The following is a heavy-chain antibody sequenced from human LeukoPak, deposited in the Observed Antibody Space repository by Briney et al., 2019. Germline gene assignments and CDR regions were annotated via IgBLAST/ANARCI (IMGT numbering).Heavy chain of an antibody. V-gene: IGHV4-59*01. CDR3: ARGGGGDTAMVIDY. D-gene: IGHD5-18*01. J-gene: IGHJ4*02. Sequence: SETLSLTCTVSGGSISSYYWSWIRQPPGKGLEWIGCIYYSGSTNYNPSLKSRVTISVDTSKNQFSLKLSSVTAADTAVYYCARGGGGDTAMVIDYWGQGTLVTVSS. CDR1: GGSISSYY. CDR2: IYYSGST.